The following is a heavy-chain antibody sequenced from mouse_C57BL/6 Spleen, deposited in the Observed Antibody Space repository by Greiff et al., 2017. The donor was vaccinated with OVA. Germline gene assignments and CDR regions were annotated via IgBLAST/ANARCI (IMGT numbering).Heavy chain of an antibody. CDR3: ARGEATVVAPYAMDY. CDR2: IYPRDGST. J-gene: IGHJ4*01. V-gene: IGHV1-85*01. D-gene: IGHD1-1*01. CDR1: GYTFTSYD. Sequence: QVQLQQSGPELVKPGASVKLSCKASGYTFTSYDINWVKQRPGQGLEWIGWIYPRDGSTKYNEKFKGKATLTVDTSSSTAYMELHSLTSEDSAVYFCARGEATVVAPYAMDYWGQGTSVTVSS.